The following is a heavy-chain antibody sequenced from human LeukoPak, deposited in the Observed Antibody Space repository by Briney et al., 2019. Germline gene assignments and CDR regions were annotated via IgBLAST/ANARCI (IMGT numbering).Heavy chain of an antibody. J-gene: IGHJ6*02. CDR3: ARVLDSITIFGVVEYGMDV. D-gene: IGHD3-3*01. CDR2: IYNTGNT. V-gene: IGHV4-39*07. Sequence: SETLSLTCTVSGGSISSSTYYWGWIRQPPGKGLECIGSIYNTGNTYYNPSLKSRVTMSVDTSKNQFSLKLSSVTAADTAVYYCARVLDSITIFGVVEYGMDVWGQGTTVTVSS. CDR1: GGSISSSTYY.